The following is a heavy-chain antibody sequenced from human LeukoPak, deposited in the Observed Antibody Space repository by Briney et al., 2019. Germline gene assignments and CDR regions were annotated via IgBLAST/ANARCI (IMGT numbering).Heavy chain of an antibody. CDR2: IKQDGSEK. Sequence: PGGSLRLSCAASGFTFSGYWMSWVRQAPGKGLEWVANIKQDGSEKYFVDSVKGRFAISRDNAKNSLYLQMNSLRAEETAVYYCARGRLGTIFGVLESYYFDYWGQGTLVTVSS. J-gene: IGHJ4*02. CDR3: ARGRLGTIFGVLESYYFDY. D-gene: IGHD3-3*01. CDR1: GFTFSGYW. V-gene: IGHV3-7*01.